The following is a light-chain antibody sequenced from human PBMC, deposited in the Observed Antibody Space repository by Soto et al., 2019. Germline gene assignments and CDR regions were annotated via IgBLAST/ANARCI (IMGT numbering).Light chain of an antibody. CDR3: HHYGTSPPT. CDR1: QSVSSYF. J-gene: IGKJ1*01. CDR2: GAS. V-gene: IGKV3-20*01. Sequence: EIVLTQSPGTLSLSPGERATLSCRASQSVSSYFLAWYQQKPGQAPRLLISGASSRATGIPDRFSGSGSGTDFTLTISRLEPEDFAVFYCHHYGTSPPTFGQGTKVDIK.